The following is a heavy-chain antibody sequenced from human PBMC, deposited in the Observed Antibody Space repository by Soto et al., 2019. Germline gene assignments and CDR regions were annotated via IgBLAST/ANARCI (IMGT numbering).Heavy chain of an antibody. CDR1: GFTFSSYA. CDR2: ISGSGGST. D-gene: IGHD3-3*01. V-gene: IGHV3-23*01. J-gene: IGHJ3*02. CDR3: ALDQYYDFWSGYYRVGAFDI. Sequence: GSLRLSCAASGFTFSSYAMSWVRQAPGKGLEWVSAISGSGGSTYYADSVKGRFTISRDNSKNTLYLQMNSLRAEDTAVYYCALDQYYDFWSGYYRVGAFDIWGQGTMVT.